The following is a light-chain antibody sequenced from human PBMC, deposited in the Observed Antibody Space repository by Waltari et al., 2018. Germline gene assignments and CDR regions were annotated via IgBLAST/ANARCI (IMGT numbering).Light chain of an antibody. CDR2: GRN. J-gene: IGLJ1*01. CDR3: SSRDSGGYV. Sequence: SSEPTQDPAVSVPLGQTVRITCQGYTLRTYLASWYKQRPGQAHTLVMFGRNNRPSGIPDRFSGSTSGITASLTIAGAQAEDEADYYCSSRDSGGYVFGTGTSVTVL. V-gene: IGLV3-19*01. CDR1: TLRTYL.